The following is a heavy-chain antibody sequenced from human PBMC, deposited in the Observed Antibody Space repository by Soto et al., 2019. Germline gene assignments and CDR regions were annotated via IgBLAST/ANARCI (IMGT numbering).Heavy chain of an antibody. V-gene: IGHV3-11*06. CDR3: AFDLRVSSTNYFDF. J-gene: IGHJ4*02. CDR1: GFLFTDYY. D-gene: IGHD2-8*01. Sequence: GGSLRHSCTASGFLFTDYYMSWIRQPPGKGLEWLAYIDGSSDYTNSADSVKGRFTISRDNAKNSVFLQMNNLRADDTAVYYCAFDLRVSSTNYFDFRGRGTLVTVSS. CDR2: IDGSSDYT.